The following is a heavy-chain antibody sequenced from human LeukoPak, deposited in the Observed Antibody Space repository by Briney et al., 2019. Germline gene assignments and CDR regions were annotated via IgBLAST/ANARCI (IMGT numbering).Heavy chain of an antibody. CDR1: GFKFDDCA. J-gene: IGHJ4*02. D-gene: IGHD1/OR15-1a*01. Sequence: GGSLRLSCAASGFKFDDCAMHWVRQAPGKGLEWVAGISWNSGIFGYADSVKGRLTISRDNAQKSLYLQMNSLRGADTAFYYCAKGSKTSIEQWGQGTLVTVSS. V-gene: IGHV3-9*01. CDR2: ISWNSGIF. CDR3: AKGSKTSIEQ.